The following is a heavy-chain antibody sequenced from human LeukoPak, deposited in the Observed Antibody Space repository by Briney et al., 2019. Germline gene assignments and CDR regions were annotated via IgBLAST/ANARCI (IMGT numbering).Heavy chain of an antibody. V-gene: IGHV4-59*01. CDR2: IYYSGST. D-gene: IGHD2-21*02. Sequence: PSETLSLTCTVSGGSISNYYWSWIRQPPGKGLEWIGYIYYSGSTNYNPSLKSRVTILVDTSKNQFSLKLSSVTAADTAVYYCARVAYCGGDCYSYYYYGMDVWGQGTTVTVSS. CDR3: ARVAYCGGDCYSYYYYGMDV. J-gene: IGHJ6*02. CDR1: GGSISNYY.